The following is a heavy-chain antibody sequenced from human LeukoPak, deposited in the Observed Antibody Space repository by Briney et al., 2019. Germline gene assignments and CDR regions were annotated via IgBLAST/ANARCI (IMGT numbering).Heavy chain of an antibody. CDR2: ISGSGGST. J-gene: IGHJ6*03. Sequence: GGTLRLSCAASGFTFSSYGMSWVRQAPGKGLEWVSAISGSGGSTYYADSVKGRFTISRDNSKNTLYLQMNSLRAEDTAVYYCAKEGSGSYLYYYYYYMDVWGKGTTVTISS. D-gene: IGHD3-10*01. CDR1: GFTFSSYG. CDR3: AKEGSGSYLYYYYYYMDV. V-gene: IGHV3-23*01.